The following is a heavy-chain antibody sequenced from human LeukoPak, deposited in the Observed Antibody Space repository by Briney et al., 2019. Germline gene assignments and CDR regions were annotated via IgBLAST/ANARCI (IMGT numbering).Heavy chain of an antibody. V-gene: IGHV1-2*02. J-gene: IGHJ4*02. Sequence: ASVKVSCKASGYTFTGYYMHWVRQAPGQGLEWMGWINPNSGNTNYAQKLQGRVTMTTDTSTSTAYMELRRLRADDTAVYYCARGISNGSGGLWGQGTLVTVSS. D-gene: IGHD2-21*01. CDR2: INPNSGNT. CDR3: ARGISNGSGGL. CDR1: GYTFTGYY.